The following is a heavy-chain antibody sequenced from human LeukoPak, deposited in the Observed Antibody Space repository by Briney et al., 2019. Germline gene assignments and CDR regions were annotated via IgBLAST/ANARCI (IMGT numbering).Heavy chain of an antibody. Sequence: GTLRLSCAASGFSFSIYGMSWVRQPPGKGLEWIGNIYSSGSTYYNASLQSRVTISIDTSKNQFSLRLSSVTAADTAMYYCVKSGGYGLIDYWGQGTRVTVSS. D-gene: IGHD1-26*01. J-gene: IGHJ4*02. V-gene: IGHV4-39*01. CDR1: GFSFSIYG. CDR2: IYSSGST. CDR3: VKSGGYGLIDY.